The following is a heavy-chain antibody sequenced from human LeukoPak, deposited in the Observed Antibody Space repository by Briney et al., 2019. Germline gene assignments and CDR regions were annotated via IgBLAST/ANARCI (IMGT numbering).Heavy chain of an antibody. CDR2: ISGSGGST. V-gene: IGHV3-23*01. CDR1: GFTFSSYG. J-gene: IGHJ4*02. D-gene: IGHD3-22*01. Sequence: PGGTLRLSCAASGFTFSSYGMSWVRQAPGKGLEWVSAISGSGGSTYYADSVKGRFTISRDNPKNSLYLQMNSLRAEDTAVYYCARGMIAVAGNDYWGQGTLVTVSS. CDR3: ARGMIAVAGNDY.